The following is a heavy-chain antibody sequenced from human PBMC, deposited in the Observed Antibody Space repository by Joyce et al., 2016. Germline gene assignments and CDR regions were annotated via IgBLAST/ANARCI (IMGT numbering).Heavy chain of an antibody. CDR2: IYYTGTT. V-gene: IGHV4-39*07. D-gene: IGHD6-6*01. CDR1: GGSISGSTYY. Sequence: QLQLQESGPGLVEPSETLSLTCSVSGGSISGSTYYWGWIRQPPGKGLEWIGTIYYTGTTDYNPSLRSRVTISVDTSKNQFSLTLSSVTAADTAVYYCAREDSSSSHDYWGQGTLVTVSS. CDR3: AREDSSSSHDY. J-gene: IGHJ4*02.